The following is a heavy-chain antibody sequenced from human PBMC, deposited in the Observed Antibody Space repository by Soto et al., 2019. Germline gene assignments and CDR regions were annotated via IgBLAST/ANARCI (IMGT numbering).Heavy chain of an antibody. V-gene: IGHV4-39*01. J-gene: IGHJ6*02. D-gene: IGHD2-2*03. CDR1: GFTFSTYG. CDR3: ARLNGYCLRTNCHGYYGMDV. Sequence: LRLSCAASGFTFSTYGRAWIRQSPGKGLEWIATIYASENTYYNPSLLSRVTISVDTSKNEFSLRLTSVTAADTGVYYCARLNGYCLRTNCHGYYGMDVWGQGTTVTVSS. CDR2: IYASENT.